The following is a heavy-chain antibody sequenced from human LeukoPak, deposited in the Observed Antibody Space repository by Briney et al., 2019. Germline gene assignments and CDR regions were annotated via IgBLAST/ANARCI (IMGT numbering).Heavy chain of an antibody. V-gene: IGHV3-74*01. J-gene: IGHJ4*02. CDR2: IKNDGSGI. D-gene: IGHD3-22*01. CDR3: ARDRGPKYYDRRPDY. Sequence: PGGSLRLSCAASGFNFVNTWMHWVRQAPGKGLVWVARIKNDGSGIIYADSVKGRFTISRDNAKNSLYLQMNSLRAEDTAVYYCARDRGPKYYDRRPDYWGQGTLVTVSS. CDR1: GFNFVNTW.